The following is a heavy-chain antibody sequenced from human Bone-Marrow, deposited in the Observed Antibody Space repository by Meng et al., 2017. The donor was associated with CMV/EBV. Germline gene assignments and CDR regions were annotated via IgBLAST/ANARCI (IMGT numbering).Heavy chain of an antibody. V-gene: IGHV3-48*03. Sequence: SLKISCAVSGFTFSSYEMNWVRQAPGKGLEWVSYISSSGSTKYYADSVEGRFTISRDNANNSLYLQMNSLRAEDTALYFCARDVRGGHSSSWFPFAMDVWGQGTTVTVYS. CDR2: ISSSGSTK. J-gene: IGHJ6*01. D-gene: IGHD6-13*01. CDR1: GFTFSSYE. CDR3: ARDVRGGHSSSWFPFAMDV.